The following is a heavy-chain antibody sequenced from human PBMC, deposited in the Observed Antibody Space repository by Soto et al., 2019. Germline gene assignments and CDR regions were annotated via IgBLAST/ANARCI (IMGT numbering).Heavy chain of an antibody. Sequence: GASVKVSCKASGYTFTSYDINWVRQATGQGLEWMGWMNPNSGNTGYAQKFQGRVTMTRNTSISTAYMELSSLRSEDTAVYYCARVPKIYCTNGVCYSPGRDYYYYYMDVWGKGTTVTVSS. CDR3: ARVPKIYCTNGVCYSPGRDYYYYYMDV. CDR2: MNPNSGNT. V-gene: IGHV1-8*01. D-gene: IGHD2-8*01. J-gene: IGHJ6*03. CDR1: GYTFTSYD.